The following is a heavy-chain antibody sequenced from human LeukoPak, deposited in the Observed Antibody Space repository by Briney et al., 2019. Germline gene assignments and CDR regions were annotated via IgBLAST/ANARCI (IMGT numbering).Heavy chain of an antibody. CDR2: IRNDGSNK. V-gene: IGHV3-30*02. D-gene: IGHD4-23*01. Sequence: GGSLRLSCTASGFTFISYGMHWVRQAPGKGLEWVAFIRNDGSNKYYADSVKGRFTISRDNSKNTLYLQMNSLRAEDTAVYYCAKLLSNSGRFLYWGQGTLVTVSS. CDR1: GFTFISYG. J-gene: IGHJ4*02. CDR3: AKLLSNSGRFLY.